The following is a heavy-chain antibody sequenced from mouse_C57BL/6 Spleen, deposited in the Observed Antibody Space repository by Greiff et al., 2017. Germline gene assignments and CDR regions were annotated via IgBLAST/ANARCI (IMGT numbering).Heavy chain of an antibody. CDR1: GFTFTDYY. J-gene: IGHJ1*03. V-gene: IGHV7-3*01. D-gene: IGHD1-1*01. CDR3: ARYHYYGSSYWYFDV. CDR2: IRNKANGYTT. Sequence: EVQGVESGGGLVQPGGSLSLSCEASGFTFTDYYMSWVRQPPGKALEWLGFIRNKANGYTTEYSASVKGRLTISRDNSQSSLYLQMNALRAEDSATYYCARYHYYGSSYWYFDVWGTGTTVTVSS.